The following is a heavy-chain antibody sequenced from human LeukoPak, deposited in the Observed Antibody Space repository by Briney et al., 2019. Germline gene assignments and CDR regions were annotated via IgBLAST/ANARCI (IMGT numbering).Heavy chain of an antibody. CDR1: GGSISSYY. D-gene: IGHD3-10*01. CDR2: IYYSGST. CDR3: ARGGNYGSGSYYERGDAFDI. Sequence: PSQTLSLTRTVSGGSISSYYWSWIRQPPGKGLEWIGYIYYSGSTNYNPSLKSRVTISVDTSKNQLSLKLSSVTAADTAVYYCARGGNYGSGSYYERGDAFDIWGQGTMVTVSS. J-gene: IGHJ3*02. V-gene: IGHV4-59*01.